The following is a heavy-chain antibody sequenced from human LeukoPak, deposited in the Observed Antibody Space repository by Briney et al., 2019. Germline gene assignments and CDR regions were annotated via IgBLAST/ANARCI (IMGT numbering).Heavy chain of an antibody. CDR2: IYSGGST. V-gene: IGHV3-53*01. D-gene: IGHD3-22*01. CDR1: GFTVSSNY. CDR3: ALQNDSSPFDY. J-gene: IGHJ4*02. Sequence: PGGSLRLSCAASGFTVSSNYMSWVRQAPGKGLEWVSVIYSGGSTDYADSVKGRFTISRDNSKNTLYLQMNSLRAEDTAVYYCALQNDSSPFDYWGQGTLVIVSS.